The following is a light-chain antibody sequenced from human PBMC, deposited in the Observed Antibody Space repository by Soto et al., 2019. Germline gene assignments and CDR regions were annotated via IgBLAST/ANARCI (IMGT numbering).Light chain of an antibody. CDR3: AAWDDSLNAVV. Sequence: QSVLTQPPSASGTPGQRVTISCSGGSSNIGSNTVNWYQQLPGTAPNLLIYSNNQRPSGVPDRFSGSKSGTSASLAISGFQSEDEADYYCAAWDDSLNAVVFGGGTKLTVL. CDR2: SNN. V-gene: IGLV1-44*01. CDR1: SSNIGSNT. J-gene: IGLJ2*01.